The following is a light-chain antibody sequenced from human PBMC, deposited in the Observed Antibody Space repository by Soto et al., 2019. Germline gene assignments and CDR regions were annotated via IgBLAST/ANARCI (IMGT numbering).Light chain of an antibody. V-gene: IGKV3-15*01. Sequence: EIVMTQSPATLSVSPGGRATLSCRASQSVSNTLAWYQQKPGQAPRLLIYRASIRAPGIPARFSGGGSGTEFTLTISSLQSEDFAVYYCQHYDNWPYTFGQGTKLEIK. CDR2: RAS. CDR1: QSVSNT. J-gene: IGKJ2*01. CDR3: QHYDNWPYT.